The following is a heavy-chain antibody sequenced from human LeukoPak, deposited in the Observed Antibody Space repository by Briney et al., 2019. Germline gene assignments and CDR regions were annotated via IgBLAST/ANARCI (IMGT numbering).Heavy chain of an antibody. CDR2: IYPGDSET. V-gene: IGHV5-51*01. CDR1: GYSFTSYW. CDR3: ARSPRESDY. J-gene: IGHJ4*02. Sequence: GGSLQISFKGSGYSFTSYWIAWVRPMPGKGLEWMGIIYPGDSETRYSPSFQGQVTISADKSIGTAYLQWSSLKASDTAMYYCARSPRESDYWGQGTLVTVSS.